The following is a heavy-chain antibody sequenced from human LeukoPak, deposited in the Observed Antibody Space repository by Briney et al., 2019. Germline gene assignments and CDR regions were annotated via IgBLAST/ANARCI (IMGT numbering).Heavy chain of an antibody. D-gene: IGHD5-12*01. V-gene: IGHV1-2*04. CDR3: ARGRFKDIVAMTYYFDY. CDR2: NNPNSGGT. J-gene: IGHJ4*02. Sequence: ASVKVSRKASGYTFTGYYMHWVRQAPGQGLEWMGWNNPNSGGTNYAQKFQGWVTMTRDTSISTAYMELSRLRSDDTAVYYCARGRFKDIVAMTYYFDYWGQGTLVTVSS. CDR1: GYTFTGYY.